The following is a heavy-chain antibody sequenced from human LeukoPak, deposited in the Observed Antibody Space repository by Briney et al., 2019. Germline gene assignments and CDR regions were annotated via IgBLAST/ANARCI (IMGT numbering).Heavy chain of an antibody. Sequence: GGSLRLSCAASGFTLSSYSMNWVRQAPGRGLEWVSSISSSSSYIYYADSVKGRFTISRDNAKNSLYLQMNSLRAEDTAVYYCASRLNGGPPPKWGQGTLVTVSS. CDR3: ASRLNGGPPPK. CDR1: GFTLSSYS. D-gene: IGHD4-23*01. J-gene: IGHJ4*02. CDR2: ISSSSSYI. V-gene: IGHV3-21*04.